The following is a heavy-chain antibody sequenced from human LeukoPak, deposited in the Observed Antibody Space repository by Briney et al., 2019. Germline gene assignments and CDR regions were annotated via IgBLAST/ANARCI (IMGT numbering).Heavy chain of an antibody. CDR2: INPNSGGT. CDR1: GDTFTGYY. CDR3: ARADCTNGVCYRGYGVDY. V-gene: IGHV1-2*06. Sequence: ASVKVSCKASGDTFTGYYMHWVRQAPGQGLEWMGRINPNSGGTNYAQKFQGRVTMTRDTSISTAYMELSRLRSDDTAVYYCARADCTNGVCYRGYGVDYWGQGTLVTVSS. J-gene: IGHJ4*02. D-gene: IGHD2-8*01.